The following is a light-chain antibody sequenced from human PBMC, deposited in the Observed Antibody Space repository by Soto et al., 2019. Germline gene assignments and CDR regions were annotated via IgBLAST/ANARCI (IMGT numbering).Light chain of an antibody. CDR1: SSDVGSYNL. CDR2: EDS. CDR3: CSYADSSTFIL. V-gene: IGLV2-23*02. Sequence: QSVLTQPASVSGSPGQSITISCTGTSSDVGSYNLVSWYQKYPDKAPKVIIYEDSKRPSGVSNRFSGSESGNTASLTISGLQAEDEADYYCCSYADSSTFILFGGGTKVTVL. J-gene: IGLJ2*01.